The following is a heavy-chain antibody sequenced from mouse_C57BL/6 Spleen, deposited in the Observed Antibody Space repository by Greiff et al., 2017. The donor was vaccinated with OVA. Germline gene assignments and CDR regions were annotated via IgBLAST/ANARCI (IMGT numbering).Heavy chain of an antibody. CDR1: GFTFTDYY. J-gene: IGHJ2*01. CDR2: VYPYNGGT. Sequence: EVQLVESGPVLVKPGPSVKISCKASGFTFTDYYMHWVKQSHGKSLEWIGLVYPYNGGTSYNQKFKGKATLTVDTSSSTAYMELNSLTSEDSAVYYCAREGGITTVVGAYYFDYWGQGTTLTVSS. V-gene: IGHV1-36*01. CDR3: AREGGITTVVGAYYFDY. D-gene: IGHD1-1*01.